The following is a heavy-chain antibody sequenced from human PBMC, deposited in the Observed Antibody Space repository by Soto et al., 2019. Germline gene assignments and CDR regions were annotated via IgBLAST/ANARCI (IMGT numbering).Heavy chain of an antibody. CDR2: IIPIFGTA. D-gene: IGHD3-3*01. V-gene: IGHV1-69*13. Sequence: SVKVSCKASGGTFSSYVISWVRQSPGQGLEWMGGIIPIFGTANYAQKFQGRVTITADESTSTAYMELSSLRSEDTAVYYCARALSDYDFWSGYPSYGMDVWGQGTTVTVSS. J-gene: IGHJ6*02. CDR3: ARALSDYDFWSGYPSYGMDV. CDR1: GGTFSSYV.